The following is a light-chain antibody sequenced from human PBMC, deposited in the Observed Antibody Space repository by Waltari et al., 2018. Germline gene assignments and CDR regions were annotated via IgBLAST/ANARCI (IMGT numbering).Light chain of an antibody. CDR3: CSYAGDSTLI. CDR2: DVN. CDR1: SSNVWGYAL. V-gene: IGLV2-23*02. J-gene: IGLJ2*01. Sequence: QSALTQPASVSGSPGQSITISCTGTSSNVWGYALVPGYQPHPVKAPQRIIYDVNKRPSGIPHRSSGAKSGNTASLTISGLQADDESDYYCCSYAGDSTLIFGGGTKLTVL.